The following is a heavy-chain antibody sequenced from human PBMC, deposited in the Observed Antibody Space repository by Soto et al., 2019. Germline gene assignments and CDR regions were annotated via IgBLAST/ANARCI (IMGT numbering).Heavy chain of an antibody. CDR2: IYYTGRT. V-gene: IGHV4-59*01. CDR3: ARIPAVPNTITWTYFFDY. J-gene: IGHJ4*02. CDR1: GASITSYY. D-gene: IGHD3-10*01. Sequence: SETLSLTCTVSGASITSYYWTWIRQPAGKELEWIGYIYYTGRTNCNPSLKSRVTMSVDTSKNQFSLRLSSVTAADTALYYCARIPAVPNTITWTYFFDYCGQGPLATVSS.